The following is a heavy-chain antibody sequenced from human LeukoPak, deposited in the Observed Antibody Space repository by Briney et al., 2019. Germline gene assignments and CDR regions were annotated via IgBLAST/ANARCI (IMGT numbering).Heavy chain of an antibody. CDR1: GGSISSYY. CDR3: ARGGRSYSYYYDSSGYYPFDY. V-gene: IGHV4-59*01. CDR2: IYYSGST. D-gene: IGHD3-22*01. J-gene: IGHJ4*02. Sequence: PSETLSLTCTVSGGSISSYYWSWIRQPPGKGLEWIGYIYYSGSTNYNPSLKSGVTISVDTSKNQFSLKLSSVTAADTAVYYCARGGRSYSYYYDSSGYYPFDYWGQGTLVTVSS.